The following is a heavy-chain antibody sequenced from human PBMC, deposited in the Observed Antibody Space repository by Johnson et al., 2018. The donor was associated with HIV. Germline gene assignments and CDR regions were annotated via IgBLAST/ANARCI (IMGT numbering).Heavy chain of an antibody. J-gene: IGHJ3*02. V-gene: IGHV3-30*04. D-gene: IGHD6-19*01. CDR2: ISYDGSNK. Sequence: QVQLVESGGGVVQPGRSLRLSCAASGFTFSSYAMHWVRQAPGKGLEWVAVISYDGSNKYYADSVKGRFTISRDNSKNTLYLQMNSLRAEDTAGYYCARELGSGWGETADAFDIWGQGTMVTVSS. CDR3: ARELGSGWGETADAFDI. CDR1: GFTFSSYA.